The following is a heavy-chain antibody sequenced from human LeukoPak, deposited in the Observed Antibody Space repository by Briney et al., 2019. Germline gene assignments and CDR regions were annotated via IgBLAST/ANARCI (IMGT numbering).Heavy chain of an antibody. V-gene: IGHV3-21*01. CDR2: ISSSSSYI. Sequence: GGSLRLSCAASGFSFSTYRMNWVRQAPGKGLERVSSISSSSSYIYYADSLKGRFTISRDNAKNSLYLQMNSLRAEDTAVYYCARALDGYNEDYWGQGTLVTVSS. J-gene: IGHJ4*02. D-gene: IGHD5-24*01. CDR3: ARALDGYNEDY. CDR1: GFSFSTYR.